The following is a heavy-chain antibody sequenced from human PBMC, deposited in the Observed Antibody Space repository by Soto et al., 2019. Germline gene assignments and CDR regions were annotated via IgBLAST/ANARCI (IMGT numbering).Heavy chain of an antibody. J-gene: IGHJ6*02. CDR1: GESFSGYY. CDR3: ARRRRGITMVRGTYAMDV. D-gene: IGHD3-10*01. V-gene: IGHV4-34*01. CDR2: ITDSGSA. Sequence: QVQLQQWGAGLLKPSETLSLGCAVYGESFSGYYWNWIRQPPGKGLEWIGEITDSGSANYKPSLASRVTISVSTSKKQFSLRSNSVTAADAAVYYCARRRRGITMVRGTYAMDVWGQGTTVTVSS.